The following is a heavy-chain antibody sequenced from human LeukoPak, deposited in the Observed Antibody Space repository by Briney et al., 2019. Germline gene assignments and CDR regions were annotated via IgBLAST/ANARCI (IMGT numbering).Heavy chain of an antibody. CDR3: ARDRAYSSGWYNPRFDY. D-gene: IGHD6-19*01. J-gene: IGHJ4*02. Sequence: SVTVSCKASGGTFSSYAISWVRQAPGQGLEWMGGIVPIFGTANSAQKFQGRVTITADESTSTAYMELSSLRSEDTAVYYCARDRAYSSGWYNPRFDYWGQGTLVTVSS. CDR2: IVPIFGTA. CDR1: GGTFSSYA. V-gene: IGHV1-69*13.